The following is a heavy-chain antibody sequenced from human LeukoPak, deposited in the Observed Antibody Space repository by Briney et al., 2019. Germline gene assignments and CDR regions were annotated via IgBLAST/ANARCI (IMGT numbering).Heavy chain of an antibody. V-gene: IGHV3-49*03. Sequence: GGSLSLSCTASGFTFGDYAMSWFRQAPGKGLEWVGFIRSKAYGGTTEYAASVKGRFTISRDDSKSIAYLQMNSLKTEDTAVYYCTSSTSGKYYFDYWGQGTLVTVSS. CDR1: GFTFGDYA. CDR2: IRSKAYGGTT. D-gene: IGHD2-2*01. CDR3: TSSTSGKYYFDY. J-gene: IGHJ4*02.